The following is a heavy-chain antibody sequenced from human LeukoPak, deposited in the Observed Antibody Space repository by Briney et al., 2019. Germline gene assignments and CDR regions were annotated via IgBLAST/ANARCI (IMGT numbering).Heavy chain of an antibody. J-gene: IGHJ4*02. V-gene: IGHV4-39*01. Sequence: PSETLSLPFTFSDDSIRTNTYYWGWIRQPPGKGLEWIWSIYYSGSTYYNLSLKSRVTISVDTSKKQFSLKLSSVTAADTAVYYCARLSPFGYYDSSGYPFDYWGQGTLVTVSS. D-gene: IGHD3-22*01. CDR3: ARLSPFGYYDSSGYPFDY. CDR2: IYYSGST. CDR1: DDSIRTNTYY.